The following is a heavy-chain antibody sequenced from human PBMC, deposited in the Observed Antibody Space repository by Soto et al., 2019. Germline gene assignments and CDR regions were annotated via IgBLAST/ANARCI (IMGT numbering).Heavy chain of an antibody. CDR1: VFPFGANA. Sequence: GGSLRLSCVVSVFPFGANAMSWVRQAPGKGLEWVSGLSNTGRRTSYADSVKGRFNISRDNSENTVYLQMNSLRVEDTAVYYCATEMGATQGPFDNWGQGTLVTVAS. CDR3: ATEMGATQGPFDN. V-gene: IGHV3-23*01. J-gene: IGHJ4*02. D-gene: IGHD1-26*01. CDR2: LSNTGRRT.